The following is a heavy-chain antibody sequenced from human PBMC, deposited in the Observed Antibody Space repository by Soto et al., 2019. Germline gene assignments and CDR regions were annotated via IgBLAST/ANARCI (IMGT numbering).Heavy chain of an antibody. V-gene: IGHV4-39*01. CDR1: GGSISSSSYY. D-gene: IGHD3-3*01. CDR3: ARHWKTYYDFWSGPYNWFDP. Sequence: SETLSLTCTVSGGSISSSSYYWGWIRQPPGKGLEWLGSIYYSGSTYYNPSLKSRVTISVDTSKNQFSLKLSSVTAADTAVYYCARHWKTYYDFWSGPYNWFDPWGQGTLVTVSS. CDR2: IYYSGST. J-gene: IGHJ5*02.